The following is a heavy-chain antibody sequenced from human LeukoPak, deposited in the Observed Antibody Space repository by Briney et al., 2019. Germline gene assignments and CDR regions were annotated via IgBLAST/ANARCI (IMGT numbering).Heavy chain of an antibody. D-gene: IGHD6-13*01. Sequence: GGSLRLSCAASGFTFSSYAMSGVRQAPGKGLEWVSGMSGNSGRTYYADSVKGRFIISRDNSNNTLYLQMNSLRAEDAAVYYCAKSTSSWERVDYWGQGTLVTVSS. J-gene: IGHJ4*02. CDR2: MSGNSGRT. V-gene: IGHV3-23*01. CDR3: AKSTSSWERVDY. CDR1: GFTFSSYA.